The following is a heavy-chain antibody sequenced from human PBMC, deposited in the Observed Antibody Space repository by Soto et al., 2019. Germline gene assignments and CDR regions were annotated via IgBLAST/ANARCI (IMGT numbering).Heavy chain of an antibody. CDR2: ISGSGGST. V-gene: IGHV3-23*01. D-gene: IGHD3-22*01. CDR1: GFTFSSYA. CDR3: AKDRPPYYYDSSGYSYFDY. Sequence: PGGSLRLSCAASGFTFSSYAMSWVRQAPGKGLEWVSAISGSGGSTYYADSVKGRFTISRDNSKNTLYLQMNSLRAEDTAVYYCAKDRPPYYYDSSGYSYFDYWGQGTLVTVSS. J-gene: IGHJ4*02.